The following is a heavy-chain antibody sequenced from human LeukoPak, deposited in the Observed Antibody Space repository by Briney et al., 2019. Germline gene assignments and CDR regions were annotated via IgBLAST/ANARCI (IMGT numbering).Heavy chain of an antibody. Sequence: KSGGSLRLSCAASGFTFSSYSMNWVRQAPGKGLEWVSSISSSSSYIYYADSVKGRFTISRDNAKNSLYLQMNSLRAEDTAVYYCARVPYYGSGSLGLMGSLWGQGTLVTVSS. CDR1: GFTFSSYS. CDR3: ARVPYYGSGSLGLMGSL. D-gene: IGHD3-10*01. J-gene: IGHJ4*02. V-gene: IGHV3-21*01. CDR2: ISSSSSYI.